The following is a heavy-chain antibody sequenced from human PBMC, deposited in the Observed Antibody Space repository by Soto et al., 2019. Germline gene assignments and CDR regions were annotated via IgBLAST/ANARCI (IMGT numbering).Heavy chain of an antibody. D-gene: IGHD4-4*01. Sequence: QGQLVQSGAEVKKPGASVKVSCKASGYTFTSFGITWVRQAPGQGLEWMGWISTYNGKANYAQKLQGRVTVTRDTSTKTAYMELRSLRSDDTAVYYCAKDGYGNNDGDALHIWGQGTMVTVSS. V-gene: IGHV1-18*04. CDR3: AKDGYGNNDGDALHI. CDR2: ISTYNGKA. J-gene: IGHJ3*02. CDR1: GYTFTSFG.